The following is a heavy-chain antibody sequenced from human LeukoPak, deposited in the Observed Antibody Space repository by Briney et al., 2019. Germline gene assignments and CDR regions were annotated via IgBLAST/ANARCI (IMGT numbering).Heavy chain of an antibody. CDR3: ARQDFIGFGESTKYYYYYMDV. CDR1: GESISSHY. J-gene: IGHJ6*03. V-gene: IGHV4-59*08. CDR2: ITNSGTT. D-gene: IGHD3-10*01. Sequence: PSETLSLTCNVSGESISSHYWSWTRQSPGKGLEWIGYITNSGTTNFNPSLKSRVTISRDTSKNQISLRLSSVTAADTAVYYCARQDFIGFGESTKYYYYYMDVWGKGTTVTISS.